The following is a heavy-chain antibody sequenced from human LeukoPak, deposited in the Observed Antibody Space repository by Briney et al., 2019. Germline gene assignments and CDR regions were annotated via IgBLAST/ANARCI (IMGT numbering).Heavy chain of an antibody. CDR2: ISWNSGSI. Sequence: GGSLRLSCAASGFTFDDYAMHWVRQAPGKGLEWVSGISWNSGSIGYADSVKGRFTISRDNAKNSLYLQMNSLRAEDTALYYCARERDIVVAFDYWGQGTLVTVSS. J-gene: IGHJ4*02. D-gene: IGHD2-2*01. CDR3: ARERDIVVAFDY. CDR1: GFTFDDYA. V-gene: IGHV3-9*01.